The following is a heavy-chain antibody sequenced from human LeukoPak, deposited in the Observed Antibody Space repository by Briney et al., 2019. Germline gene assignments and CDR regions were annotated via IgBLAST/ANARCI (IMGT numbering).Heavy chain of an antibody. Sequence: ASVKVSCKXSGYTFTVYYMYWVRQAPGQGLEWMGRINLNSGDTDYAQNFQGRVTMTRDTSISTAYMELTNLRSDDTAVYYCARGYCSGGTCYLVENWFDPWGQGTLVTVSS. CDR1: GYTFTVYY. CDR3: ARGYCSGGTCYLVENWFDP. D-gene: IGHD2-15*01. CDR2: INLNSGDT. J-gene: IGHJ5*02. V-gene: IGHV1-2*06.